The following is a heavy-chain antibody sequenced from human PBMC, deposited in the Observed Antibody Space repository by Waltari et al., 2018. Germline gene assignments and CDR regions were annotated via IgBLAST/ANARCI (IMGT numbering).Heavy chain of an antibody. D-gene: IGHD4-4*01. V-gene: IGHV4-38-2*01. J-gene: IGHJ4*02. Sequence: QVQLQESGPGLVKPSETLSLTCAVSGYSISSGYYWGWLRQPPGKGLEWIGSIYHSGSTYYNPSLKSRVTISVDTSKNQFSLKLSSVTAADTAVYYCARFGTDSSEWDYWGQGTLVTVSS. CDR1: GYSISSGYY. CDR3: ARFGTDSSEWDY. CDR2: IYHSGST.